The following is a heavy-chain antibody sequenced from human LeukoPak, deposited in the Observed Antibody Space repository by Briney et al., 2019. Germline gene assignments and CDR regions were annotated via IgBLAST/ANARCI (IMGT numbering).Heavy chain of an antibody. J-gene: IGHJ6*04. V-gene: IGHV3-30*04. Sequence: PEGSLRLSCAASGFTFSSYAMHWVRQAPGKGLEWVAVISYDGSNKYYADSVKGRFTISRDNAKNSLYLQMNSLRAEGTAVYYCARDSPIVVVPAASVAHYYGMDVWGKGTTVTVSS. CDR2: ISYDGSNK. D-gene: IGHD2-2*01. CDR3: ARDSPIVVVPAASVAHYYGMDV. CDR1: GFTFSSYA.